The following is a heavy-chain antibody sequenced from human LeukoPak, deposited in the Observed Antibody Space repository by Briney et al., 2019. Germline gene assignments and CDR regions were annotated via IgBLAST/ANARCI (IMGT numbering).Heavy chain of an antibody. J-gene: IGHJ4*02. CDR1: GYTFTGYY. CDR3: AREMRALGSSWFGEFN. CDR2: INTNTGNP. V-gene: IGHV7-4-1*02. Sequence: ASVKVSCKASGYTFTGYYMHWVRQAPGQGLEWMGWINTNTGNPTYAQGFTGRFVFSLDTSVSTAYLQISSLKAEDTAVYYCAREMRALGSSWFGEFNWGQGTLVTVSS. D-gene: IGHD3-10*01.